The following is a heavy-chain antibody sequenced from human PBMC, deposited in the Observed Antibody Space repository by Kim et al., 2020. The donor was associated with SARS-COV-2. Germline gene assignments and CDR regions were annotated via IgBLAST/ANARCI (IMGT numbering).Heavy chain of an antibody. CDR1: GYTLTELS. CDR3: ATVLDPIVVVPAAMLGNWFDP. CDR2: FDPEDGET. D-gene: IGHD2-2*01. V-gene: IGHV1-24*01. J-gene: IGHJ5*02. Sequence: ASVKVSCKVSGYTLTELSMHWVRQAPGKGLEWMGGFDPEDGETIYAQKFQGRVTMTEDTSTDTAYMELSSLRSEDTAVYYCATVLDPIVVVPAAMLGNWFDPWGQGTLVTVSS.